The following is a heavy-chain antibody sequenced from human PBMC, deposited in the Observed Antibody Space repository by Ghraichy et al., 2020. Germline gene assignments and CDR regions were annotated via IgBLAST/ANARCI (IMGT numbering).Heavy chain of an antibody. V-gene: IGHV3-30*18. CDR3: ANERDTRGYYSFRGDYYGIDF. J-gene: IGHJ6*02. CDR2: TSYDGSNK. D-gene: IGHD3-3*01. CDR1: GFTFSRYG. Sequence: GGSLRLSCAASGFTFSRYGMHWVRQAPGEGLEWVAVTSYDGSNKNYADSVKGRFTISRDNSKNTLYLQMNSLRAEDTAVYYCANERDTRGYYSFRGDYYGIDFWGQGTTVTVSS.